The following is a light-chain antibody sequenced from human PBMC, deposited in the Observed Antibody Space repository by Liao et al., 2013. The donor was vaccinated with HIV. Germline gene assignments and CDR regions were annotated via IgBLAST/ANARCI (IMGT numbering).Light chain of an antibody. CDR3: QVWDTSSAHQV. V-gene: IGLV3-21*04. J-gene: IGLJ3*02. Sequence: SYVLTQPPSVSVAPGETARITCGGNNIGRKSVHWYQQKPGQAPVLVVYSDRDRPSGIPARFSASNSGNTATLTISRVEAGDEADYYCQVWDTSSAHQVFGGGTKLTVL. CDR2: SDR. CDR1: NIGRKS.